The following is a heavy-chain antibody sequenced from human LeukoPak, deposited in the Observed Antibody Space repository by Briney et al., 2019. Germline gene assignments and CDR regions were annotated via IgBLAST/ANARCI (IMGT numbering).Heavy chain of an antibody. D-gene: IGHD3-16*02. CDR3: ARRTVGVIDAFDY. CDR1: GGSISSSISY. Sequence: PSETLSLTCTVSGGSISSSISYWGWIRQPPGKGLEWIATIYYSGSTYYSPSLKSRVTISVDTSKNQFSLKVTSMTAADTAVYYCARRTVGVIDAFDYWGQGALVTVSS. V-gene: IGHV4-39*01. J-gene: IGHJ4*02. CDR2: IYYSGST.